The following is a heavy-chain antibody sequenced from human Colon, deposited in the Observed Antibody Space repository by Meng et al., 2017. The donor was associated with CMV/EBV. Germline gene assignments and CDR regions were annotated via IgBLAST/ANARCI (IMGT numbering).Heavy chain of an antibody. CDR2: VYISGNT. J-gene: IGHJ4*02. CDR1: GAPITSYY. CDR3: ARDSNLSGLAY. D-gene: IGHD3-10*01. Sequence: GQLRESGPGLVKPSETLSLTCTVSGAPITSYYWSWIRQPAGKGLEWIGRVYISGNTNYNPSLKSRVTMSIDTSKNQLSLNIRSVTAADTAVYYCARDSNLSGLAYWGQGTLVTVSS. V-gene: IGHV4-4*07.